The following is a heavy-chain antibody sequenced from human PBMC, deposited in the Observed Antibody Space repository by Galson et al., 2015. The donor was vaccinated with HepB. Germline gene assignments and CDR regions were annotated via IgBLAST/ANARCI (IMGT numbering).Heavy chain of an antibody. CDR2: IIPIFGTA. V-gene: IGHV1-69*06. D-gene: IGHD2-15*01. CDR1: GGTFSSYA. Sequence: SVKVSCKASGGTFSSYAISWVRQAPGQGLEWMGGIIPIFGTANYAQKFQGRVTITADKSTSTAYMELSSLRSEDTAVYYCARGVCSGGSCYGTPVWFDPWGQGTLVTVSS. CDR3: ARGVCSGGSCYGTPVWFDP. J-gene: IGHJ5*02.